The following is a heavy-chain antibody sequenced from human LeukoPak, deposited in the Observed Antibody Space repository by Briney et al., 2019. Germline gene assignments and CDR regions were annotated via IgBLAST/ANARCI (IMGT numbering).Heavy chain of an antibody. CDR2: IYYSGST. J-gene: IGHJ3*02. Sequence: SQTLSLTCTVSGGSISSGGYYWRWIRQHPGKGLEWIGYIYYSGSTYYNPSLKSRVTISVDTSKNQFSLKLSSVTAADTAVYYCARGVVATLNAFDIWGQGTMVTVSS. D-gene: IGHD5-12*01. V-gene: IGHV4-31*03. CDR3: ARGVVATLNAFDI. CDR1: GGSISSGGYY.